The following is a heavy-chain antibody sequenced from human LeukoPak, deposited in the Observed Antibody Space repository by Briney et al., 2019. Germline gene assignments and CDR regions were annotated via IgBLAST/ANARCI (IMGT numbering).Heavy chain of an antibody. D-gene: IGHD3-22*01. J-gene: IGHJ4*02. CDR3: ARVYDSNRSGYFDY. V-gene: IGHV4-34*01. CDR2: INHSGST. CDR1: GGSFSDYY. Sequence: SETLSLTCAVYGGSFSDYYWNWIRQPPGKGLEWIGEINHSGSTSYNPSLKSRVTISVDTSKNQFSLKLSSVTAADTAVYYCARVYDSNRSGYFDYWGQGTLVTVSS.